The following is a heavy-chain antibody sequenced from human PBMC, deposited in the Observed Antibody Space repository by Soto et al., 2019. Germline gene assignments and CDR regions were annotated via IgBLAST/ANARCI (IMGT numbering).Heavy chain of an antibody. CDR1: GSNFTSHY. V-gene: IGHV1-46*01. J-gene: IGHJ6*02. Sequence: GASVKVSCKTSGSNFTSHYIHWVRQAPGQRLESMGIIYPRGGSTIYAQKFQGKVTMTRDTSTHTLYMELSSLRSEGTAIYYCARVGYSSTGTTLHFHGLDVWGQGTTVTVSS. CDR2: IYPRGGST. CDR3: ARVGYSSTGTTLHFHGLDV. D-gene: IGHD3-22*01.